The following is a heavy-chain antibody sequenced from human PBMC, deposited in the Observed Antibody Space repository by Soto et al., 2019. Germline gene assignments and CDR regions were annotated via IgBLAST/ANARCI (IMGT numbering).Heavy chain of an antibody. D-gene: IGHD3-10*01. CDR2: IYHSGST. CDR1: GGSISSSNW. CDR3: ARVRGAGTYYYYYYGMDV. V-gene: IGHV4-4*02. Sequence: QVQLQESGPGLVKPSGTLSLTCAVSGGSISSSNWWSWVHQPPGKGLEWIGEIYHSGSTNYNPSLKSRVTISVDKSKNQFSLKLSSVTAADTAVYYCARVRGAGTYYYYYYGMDVWGQGTTVTVSS. J-gene: IGHJ6*02.